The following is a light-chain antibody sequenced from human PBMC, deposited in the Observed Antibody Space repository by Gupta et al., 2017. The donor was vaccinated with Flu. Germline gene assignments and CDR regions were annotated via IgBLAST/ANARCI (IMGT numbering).Light chain of an antibody. CDR1: SLVVIF. V-gene: IGLV3-19*01. CDR2: VQN. Sequence: QGGSLVVIFASGYKQKPGQAPILVIYVQNIRPAGIPDRFSGSASGTTSSLTITVAQAEDEADYYCNSRDTNNAHYIFGNGTKVTVL. J-gene: IGLJ1*01. CDR3: NSRDTNNAHYI.